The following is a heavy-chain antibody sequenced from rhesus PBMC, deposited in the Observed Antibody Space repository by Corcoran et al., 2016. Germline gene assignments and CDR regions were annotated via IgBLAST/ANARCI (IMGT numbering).Heavy chain of an antibody. CDR3: AITVEEPHYYGLDS. D-gene: IGHD4-29*01. J-gene: IGHJ6*01. Sequence: QVQLVPSGAEVKKPGASVKVSCKASGFTFGSYAINWVRPAPGQRLEWMGVIIPLVGITNDEEKVQGRGTITADTSTSTAYMELSSLRSEDTTVYYCAITVEEPHYYGLDSWGQGVVVTVSA. CDR2: IIPLVGIT. CDR1: GFTFGSYA. V-gene: IGHV1-198*02.